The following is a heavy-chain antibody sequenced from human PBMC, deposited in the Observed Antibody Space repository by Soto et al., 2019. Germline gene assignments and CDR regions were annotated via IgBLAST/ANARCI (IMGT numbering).Heavy chain of an antibody. CDR2: IRSKAYGGTT. CDR1: GFTFGDYA. V-gene: IGHV3-49*04. Sequence: GGSLRLSCTASGFTFGDYAMSWVRQAPGKGLEWVGFIRSKAYGGTTEYAASVKGRFTISRDDSKSIAYLQMNSLKTEDTAVYYCTRFEKYQLPDQGEPYYDFWSGYQYYFDYWGQGTQVTVSS. CDR3: TRFEKYQLPDQGEPYYDFWSGYQYYFDY. J-gene: IGHJ4*02. D-gene: IGHD3-3*01.